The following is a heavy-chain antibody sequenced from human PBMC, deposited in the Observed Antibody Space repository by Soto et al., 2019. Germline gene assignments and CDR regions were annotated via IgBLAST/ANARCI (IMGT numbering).Heavy chain of an antibody. CDR2: ICGSGGSS. V-gene: IGHV3-23*01. Sequence: EVQLLESGGALVQPGGSLRLSCAASGFTFNIYAMNWVRQAPGRGLEWVSAICGSGGSSYYADSVKRRFTVSRDNSWNTLSLQMNSLRAEDTAVYYCARGDDILTGPILEYWGQGTLVTVSS. CDR3: ARGDDILTGPILEY. D-gene: IGHD3-9*01. CDR1: GFTFNIYA. J-gene: IGHJ4*02.